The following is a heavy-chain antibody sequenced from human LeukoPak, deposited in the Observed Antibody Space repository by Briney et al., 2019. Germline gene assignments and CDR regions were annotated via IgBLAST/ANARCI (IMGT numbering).Heavy chain of an antibody. CDR3: VRDLGGRSGH. V-gene: IGHV3-74*01. Sequence: GGSLRLSCAASGFTFSSNWMHWVRQAPGKGLVWVSRINEDGSTTNYADSVTGRFTISRDNAKNTLYLQMNSLRAEDTAVYYCVRDLGGRSGHWGQGTLVTVSS. D-gene: IGHD1-26*01. CDR1: GFTFSSNW. CDR2: INEDGSTT. J-gene: IGHJ4*02.